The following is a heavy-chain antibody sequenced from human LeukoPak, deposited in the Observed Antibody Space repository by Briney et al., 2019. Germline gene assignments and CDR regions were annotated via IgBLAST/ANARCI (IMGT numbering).Heavy chain of an antibody. J-gene: IGHJ4*02. CDR1: GGSFSGYY. Sequence: PSETLSLTCAVYGGSFSGYYWSWIRQPPGKRLEWIGEINHSGSSNYNPSLKSRVTISVDTSKNQFSLKLSSVTAADTAVYYCARGRGYNSFDYWGQGTLVTVSS. CDR2: INHSGSS. CDR3: ARGRGYNSFDY. D-gene: IGHD1-1*01. V-gene: IGHV4-34*01.